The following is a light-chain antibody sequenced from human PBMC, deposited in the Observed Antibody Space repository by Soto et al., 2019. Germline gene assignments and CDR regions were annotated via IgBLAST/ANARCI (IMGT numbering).Light chain of an antibody. CDR1: QSVSSN. Sequence: EIVMTQSPATLSVYPGERATLSCRASQSVSSNLAWYQQKPGQAPRLLIYGASTRATGIPARFSDSGSGTEFTLTISSLQSEDFAVYYWQQYNNWPPLTFGGGTKVQIK. J-gene: IGKJ4*02. V-gene: IGKV3-15*01. CDR2: GAS. CDR3: QQYNNWPPLT.